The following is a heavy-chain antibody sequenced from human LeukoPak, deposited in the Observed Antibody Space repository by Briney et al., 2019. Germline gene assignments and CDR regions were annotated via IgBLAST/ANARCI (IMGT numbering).Heavy chain of an antibody. CDR1: GYSISSGYY. CDR3: ARDSLPPRRRPYYYGSGSYTLDY. D-gene: IGHD3-10*01. CDR2: IYHGGST. V-gene: IGHV4-38-2*02. J-gene: IGHJ4*02. Sequence: SETLSLTCTVSGYSISSGYYWGWIRQPPGKGLEWIGSIYHGGSTYYNPSLKSRVTISVDTSKNQFSLKLSSVTAADTAVYYCARDSLPPRRRPYYYGSGSYTLDYWGQGTLVTVSS.